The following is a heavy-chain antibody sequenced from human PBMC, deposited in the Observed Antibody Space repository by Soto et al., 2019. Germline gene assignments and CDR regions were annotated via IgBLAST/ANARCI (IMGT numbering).Heavy chain of an antibody. V-gene: IGHV3-30-3*01. CDR3: ARPRRPNNWNCGRLGYFDL. CDR2: ISYDGSNK. CDR1: GFTFSSYA. Sequence: QVQLVESGGGVVQPGRSLRLSCAASGFTFSSYAMHWVRQAPGKGLEWVAVISYDGSNKYYADSVKGRFTISRDNSKNTLYLQMNSLRAEDTAVYYCARPRRPNNWNCGRLGYFDLWGRGTLVTVSS. J-gene: IGHJ2*01. D-gene: IGHD1-7*01.